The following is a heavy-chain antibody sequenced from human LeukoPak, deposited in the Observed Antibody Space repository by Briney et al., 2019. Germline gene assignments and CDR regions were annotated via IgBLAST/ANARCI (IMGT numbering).Heavy chain of an antibody. J-gene: IGHJ4*02. D-gene: IGHD4-23*01. CDR2: IYATEST. CDR1: GASISSYY. V-gene: IGHV4-4*07. CDR3: ARDPGNPTRFSYSFDS. Sequence: SETLSLTCTVSGASISSYYWSWIRQPAGKGLEWIGRIYATESTNYNPSLRSRVTMSVDTSKNQFSLNLSSVTAADTAVYFCARDPGNPTRFSYSFDSWGQGALVTVSS.